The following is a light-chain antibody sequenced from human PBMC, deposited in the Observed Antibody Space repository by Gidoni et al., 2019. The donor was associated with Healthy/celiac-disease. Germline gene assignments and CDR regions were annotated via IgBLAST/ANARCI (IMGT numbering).Light chain of an antibody. CDR3: QQSYSTPWT. CDR1: PSISSY. CDR2: AAS. Sequence: IQMTHSPSSLSASVGDRVTITCRASPSISSYVNWYQQKPGKAPKLLIYAASRLQSGVPSRFSGSGSGTDFTLTSSSLQPEDFATYYCQQSYSTPWTFXQXTKVEIK. J-gene: IGKJ1*01. V-gene: IGKV1-39*01.